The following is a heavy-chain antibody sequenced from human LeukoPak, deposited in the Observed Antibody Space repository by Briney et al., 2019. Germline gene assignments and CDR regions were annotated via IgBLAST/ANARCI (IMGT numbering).Heavy chain of an antibody. J-gene: IGHJ4*02. CDR1: GYSISSGYY. D-gene: IGHD6-13*01. CDR3: ARVGVWGPAAGAFDY. CDR2: IYHSGST. V-gene: IGHV4-38-2*02. Sequence: SETLSLTCTVSGYSISSGYYWGWLRQPPGKGLEWIGSIYHSGSTYYNPSLKSRVTISVDTSKNQFSLKLSSVTAADTAVYYCARVGVWGPAAGAFDYWGQGTLVTVSS.